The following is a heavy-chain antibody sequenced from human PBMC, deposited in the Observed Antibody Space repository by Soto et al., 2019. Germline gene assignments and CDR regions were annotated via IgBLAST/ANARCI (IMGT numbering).Heavy chain of an antibody. Sequence: ASVQVSCKASGYIFTCYHMQWVRQAPGQGLGWMGWINPNSGGTKYAQKFRGRVTMTRDTSISTVYMELNWLRSGDTAVYYCAREKGFCSCAECYAGRSDRPDVWGQGTTVTVYS. D-gene: IGHD2-15*01. CDR2: INPNSGGT. J-gene: IGHJ6*02. CDR3: AREKGFCSCAECYAGRSDRPDV. V-gene: IGHV1-2*02. CDR1: GYIFTCYH.